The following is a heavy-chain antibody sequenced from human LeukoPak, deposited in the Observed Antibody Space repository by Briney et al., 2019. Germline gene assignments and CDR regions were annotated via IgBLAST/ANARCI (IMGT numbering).Heavy chain of an antibody. Sequence: GGSLRLSCAASGFTFSSYAMSWVRQAPGKGLEWVSAISGSYGSTYYADSVKGRFTISRDNSKNTLYLQMNSLRAEDAAVYYCAKEEGVRVRGVIIQYYFDYWGQGTLVTVSS. D-gene: IGHD3-10*02. CDR2: ISGSYGST. J-gene: IGHJ4*02. V-gene: IGHV3-23*01. CDR1: GFTFSSYA. CDR3: AKEEGVRVRGVIIQYYFDY.